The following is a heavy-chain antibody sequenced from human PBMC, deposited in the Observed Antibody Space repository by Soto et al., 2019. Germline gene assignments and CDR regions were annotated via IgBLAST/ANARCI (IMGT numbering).Heavy chain of an antibody. CDR1: GASISSNDYD. CDR3: FRLRGYNHRLRLDWFPP. CDR2: INYSGST. D-gene: IGHD5-18*01. J-gene: IGHJ5*02. V-gene: IGHV4-30-4*01. Sequence: PSETLSLTCTVFGASISSNDYDWSWIRQPPGKGLEWIGHINYSGSTYYTPSLMSRLTMSMDTSKNQFSLRLTSVTAADTAFYYFFRLRGYNHRLRLDWFPPWRPAILVT.